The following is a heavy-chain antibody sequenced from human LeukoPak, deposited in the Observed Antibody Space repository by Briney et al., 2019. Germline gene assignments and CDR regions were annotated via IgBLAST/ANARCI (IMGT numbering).Heavy chain of an antibody. CDR2: ISWNSGSI. J-gene: IGHJ6*03. V-gene: IGHV3-9*01. CDR3: AKDKLANYYYMDV. D-gene: IGHD2-21*01. Sequence: QPGRSLRLSCAASGFTFDDYAMHWVRQAPGKGLEWVSGISWNSGSIGYADSVKGRFTISRDNAKNSLYLQMNSLRAEDTALYYCAKDKLANYYYMDVWGKGTTVTISS. CDR1: GFTFDDYA.